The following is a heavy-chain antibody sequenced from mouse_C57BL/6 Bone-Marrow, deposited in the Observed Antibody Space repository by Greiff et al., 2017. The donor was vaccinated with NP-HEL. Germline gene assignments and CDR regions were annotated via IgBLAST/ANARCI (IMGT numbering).Heavy chain of an antibody. V-gene: IGHV1-69*01. Sequence: VQLQQPGAELVMPGASVKLSCKASGYTFTSYWMHWVKQRPGQGLEWIGEIDPSDSYTNYNQKFKGKSTLTVDKSSSTAYMQLSSLTSEDSAVYYCAKERRGVAWCCDVWGTGTTVTVSS. CDR1: GYTFTSYW. J-gene: IGHJ1*03. CDR2: IDPSDSYT. CDR3: AKERRGVAWCCDV.